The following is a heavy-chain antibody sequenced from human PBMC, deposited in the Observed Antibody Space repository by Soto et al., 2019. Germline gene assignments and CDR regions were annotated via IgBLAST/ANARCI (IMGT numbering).Heavy chain of an antibody. CDR3: ARDRDRYSSGWLYFDY. D-gene: IGHD6-19*01. CDR1: GDKFTSYT. CDR2: ISAYDGNT. V-gene: IGHV1-18*04. J-gene: IGHJ4*02. Sequence: ASVKVSCKASGDKFTSYTISWVRQAPGQGLEWMGRISAYDGNTNYAQKLQGRVTMTTDTSTSTAYMELRSLRSDDTAVYYCARDRDRYSSGWLYFDYWGQGTLVTVSS.